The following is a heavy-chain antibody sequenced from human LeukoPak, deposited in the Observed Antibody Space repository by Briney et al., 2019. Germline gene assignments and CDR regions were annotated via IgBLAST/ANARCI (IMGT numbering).Heavy chain of an antibody. D-gene: IGHD3-3*01. V-gene: IGHV3-30-3*01. CDR2: ISYDGSNK. CDR1: GFTFSSYA. CDR3: AREGDFWSGYGGPFDY. J-gene: IGHJ4*02. Sequence: GRSLRLSCAASGFTFSSYAMHWVRQAPGKGLEWVAVISYDGSNKYYADSVKGRFTISRDNSKNTLYLQMNSLRAEDTAVYYCAREGDFWSGYGGPFDYWGQGTLVTVSS.